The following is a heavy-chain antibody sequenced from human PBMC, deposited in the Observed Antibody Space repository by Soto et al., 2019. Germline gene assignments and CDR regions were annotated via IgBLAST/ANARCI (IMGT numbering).Heavy chain of an antibody. J-gene: IGHJ4*02. CDR1: GGSISSSSYY. V-gene: IGHV4-39*01. CDR3: ARNGVVTTYANFDY. CDR2: IYYSGNT. Sequence: ASETLSLTCTVSGGSISSSSYYWGWIRQPPGKGLEWTGSIYYSGNTYYNPSLKSRVTISVDTSKNQFSLRLTSVTAADTAVYYCARNGVVTTYANFDYWGQGTLVTVSS. D-gene: IGHD4-17*01.